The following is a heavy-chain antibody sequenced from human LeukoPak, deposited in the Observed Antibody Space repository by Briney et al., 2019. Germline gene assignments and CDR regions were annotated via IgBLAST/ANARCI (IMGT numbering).Heavy chain of an antibody. D-gene: IGHD4-17*01. CDR3: ARGDYGDYGDYFDY. Sequence: GGSLRLSCAASGFTFSSYSMNRVRQAPGKGLEWVSSISSSSSYIYYADSVKGRFTISRDNAKNSLYLQMNSLRAVDTAVYYCARGDYGDYGDYFDYWGQGTLVTVSS. V-gene: IGHV3-21*01. CDR2: ISSSSSYI. J-gene: IGHJ4*02. CDR1: GFTFSSYS.